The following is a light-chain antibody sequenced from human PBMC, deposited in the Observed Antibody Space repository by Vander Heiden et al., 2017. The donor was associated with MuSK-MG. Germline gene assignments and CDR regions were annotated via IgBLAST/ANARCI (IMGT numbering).Light chain of an antibody. Sequence: EIVFTQSPATLSLSPGERATLAGRASQSVSSYLAWYQQKSGQAPRLLIYDASNRATGIQARFSRTGHRTDFTRTISSREPEDFAINYCQQRSNGPPALTFGGRTKVEIK. J-gene: IGKJ4*01. V-gene: IGKV3-11*01. CDR2: DAS. CDR1: QSVSSY. CDR3: QQRSNGPPALT.